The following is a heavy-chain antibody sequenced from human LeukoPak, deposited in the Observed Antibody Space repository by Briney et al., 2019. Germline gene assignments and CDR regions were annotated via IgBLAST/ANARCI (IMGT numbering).Heavy chain of an antibody. J-gene: IGHJ4*02. V-gene: IGHV3-9*01. CDR3: AKDNRRHYTSGPNPDSLH. Sequence: PGGSLRLSCAGSGFIFNNYAMHWVRHPPGEGLEWVSGISWNSGSIDYADSVKGRFTISRDNAKNSLYLQMNSLRVEDTAFYYCAKDNRRHYTSGPNPDSLHWGQGALVTVSS. CDR2: ISWNSGSI. CDR1: GFIFNNYA. D-gene: IGHD6-19*01.